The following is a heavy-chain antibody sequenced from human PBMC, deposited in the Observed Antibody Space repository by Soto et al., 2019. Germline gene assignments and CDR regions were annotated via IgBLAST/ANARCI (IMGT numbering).Heavy chain of an antibody. V-gene: IGHV3-11*01. CDR2: ITFSGNTV. J-gene: IGHJ6*02. Sequence: NPGGSLRLSCAASGFTFSDSYMSWIRQAPGKGLEWISCITFSGNTVYYADSLKGRFTISRDNAKNSLYLQMNRLRAEDTAVYYCARVSWREKYGMDVWGQGTTVTVSS. CDR3: ARVSWREKYGMDV. CDR1: GFTFSDSY.